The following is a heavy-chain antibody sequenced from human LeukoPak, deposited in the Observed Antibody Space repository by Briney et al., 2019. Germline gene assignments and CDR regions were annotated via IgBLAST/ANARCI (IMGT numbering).Heavy chain of an antibody. CDR1: GFTFSSYA. CDR2: ISGSGDST. CDR3: AELGITMIGGV. V-gene: IGHV3-23*01. Sequence: HPGGSLRLSCAASGFTFSSYAMTWVRQAPGKGLEWVSAISGSGDSTYYADSVKGRFTISRDNAKNSLYLQMNSLRAEDTAVYYCAELGITMIGGVWGKGTTVTISS. J-gene: IGHJ6*04. D-gene: IGHD3-10*02.